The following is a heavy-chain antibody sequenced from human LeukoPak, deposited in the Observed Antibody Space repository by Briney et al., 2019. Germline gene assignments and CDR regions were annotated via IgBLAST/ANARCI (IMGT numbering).Heavy chain of an antibody. J-gene: IGHJ3*02. V-gene: IGHV1-69*05. CDR2: IIPIFGTA. D-gene: IGHD2-15*01. CDR1: GGTFSSYA. Sequence: GFSVKVSCKATGGTFSSYAISWVRQAPGQGLEWMGRIIPIFGTANYAQKFQGRVTITTDESTSTAYMELGSLRSEDTAVYYCARQRVVAATPDAFDIWGQGTMVTVSS. CDR3: ARQRVVAATPDAFDI.